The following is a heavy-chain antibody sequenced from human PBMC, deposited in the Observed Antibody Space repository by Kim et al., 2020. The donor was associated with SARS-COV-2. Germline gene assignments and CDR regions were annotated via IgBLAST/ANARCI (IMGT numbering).Heavy chain of an antibody. V-gene: IGHV4-34*01. CDR2: INHSGST. CDR3: ARGRDGYNYGFEY. J-gene: IGHJ4*02. D-gene: IGHD5-12*01. Sequence: SETLSLTCAVYGGSFSGYYWSWIRQPPGKGLEWIGEINHSGSTNYNPSLKSRVTISVDTSKNQFSLKLSSVTAADTAVYYCARGRDGYNYGFEYWGQGTL. CDR1: GGSFSGYY.